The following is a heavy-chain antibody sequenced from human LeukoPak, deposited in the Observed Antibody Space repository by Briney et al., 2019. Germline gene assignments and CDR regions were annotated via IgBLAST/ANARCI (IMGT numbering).Heavy chain of an antibody. J-gene: IGHJ2*01. Sequence: GGSLRLSCTPSGFTFSSYGMSWVRQAPGKGLEWVSAISTSGYGTYYADSVKGRFTISRDNSKNTLYLQMNSLRAEDTAVYYCAKSSGTYSLWYFDLWGRGTLVTVSS. D-gene: IGHD1-26*01. CDR3: AKSSGTYSLWYFDL. CDR1: GFTFSSYG. CDR2: ISTSGYGT. V-gene: IGHV3-23*01.